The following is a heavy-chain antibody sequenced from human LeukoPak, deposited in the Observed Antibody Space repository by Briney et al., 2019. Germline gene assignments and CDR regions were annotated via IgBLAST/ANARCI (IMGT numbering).Heavy chain of an antibody. CDR2: LSRSGDSP. CDR1: GFTFSNYG. Sequence: PGGSLRLSCAASGFTFSNYGMSWVRQAPGKGLEWVSTLSRSGDSPYYADSVKGRFTISRDNSKNTVYLQMNSLRAEDTAVYYCAKLLYYYDSSQPYWGQGTLVTVSS. J-gene: IGHJ4*02. D-gene: IGHD3-22*01. V-gene: IGHV3-23*01. CDR3: AKLLYYYDSSQPY.